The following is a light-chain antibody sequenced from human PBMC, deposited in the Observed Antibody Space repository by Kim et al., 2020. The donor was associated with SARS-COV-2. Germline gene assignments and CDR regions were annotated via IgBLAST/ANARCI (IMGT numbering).Light chain of an antibody. J-gene: IGKJ5*01. CDR2: DGS. V-gene: IGKV1-33*01. Sequence: ASVGDRVTITSQASQDIRSFLNWFRQKPGKPPILLIYDGSNLVTGVPSRISGSGSGTDFTLTINSLQPEDIATYYCQQYNSLPVTFGQGTRLE. CDR3: QQYNSLPVT. CDR1: QDIRSF.